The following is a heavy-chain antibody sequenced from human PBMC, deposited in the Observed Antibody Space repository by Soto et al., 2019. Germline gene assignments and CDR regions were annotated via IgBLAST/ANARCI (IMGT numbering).Heavy chain of an antibody. CDR2: ISSSSTI. Sequence: GGSLRPSCAASGFTFSSYSMNWVRQAPGKGREWVSYISSSSTIYYADSVKGRFTISRDNAKNSLYLQMNSLRDEDTAVYYCARQWGPYSNYHLDYWGQG. D-gene: IGHD4-4*01. V-gene: IGHV3-48*02. CDR1: GFTFSSYS. J-gene: IGHJ4*02. CDR3: ARQWGPYSNYHLDY.